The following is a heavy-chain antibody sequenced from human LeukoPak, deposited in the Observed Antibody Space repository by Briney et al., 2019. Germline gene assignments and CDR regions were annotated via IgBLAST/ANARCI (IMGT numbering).Heavy chain of an antibody. J-gene: IGHJ3*02. V-gene: IGHV3-23*01. CDR2: ISGSGGST. D-gene: IGHD3-10*01. CDR1: GFTFSSYG. Sequence: GGTLRLSCAASGFTFSSYGMSWVRQAPGKGLEWVSAISGSGGSTYYADSVKGRFTISRDNSKNTLYLRMNSLRVEDTAVYYCAKSYGLGSYYSNRGAFDMWGQGTMVSVSS. CDR3: AKSYGLGSYYSNRGAFDM.